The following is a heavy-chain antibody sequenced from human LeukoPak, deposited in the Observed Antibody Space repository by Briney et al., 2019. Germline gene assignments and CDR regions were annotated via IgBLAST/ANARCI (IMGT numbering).Heavy chain of an antibody. CDR1: GYSFTSYW. Sequence: GESLKISCKGSGYSFTSYWIGWVRQMPGKGLEWMGIIYPGDSDTRYSPSFQGQVTISADKSISTAYLQWSSLKASDTAMYYCVRRGYCSGGSCYYFDYWGQGTLVTVSS. CDR2: IYPGDSDT. J-gene: IGHJ4*02. D-gene: IGHD2-15*01. CDR3: VRRGYCSGGSCYYFDY. V-gene: IGHV5-51*01.